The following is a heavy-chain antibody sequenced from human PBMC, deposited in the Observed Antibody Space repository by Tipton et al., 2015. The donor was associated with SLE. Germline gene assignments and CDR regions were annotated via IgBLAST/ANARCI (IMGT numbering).Heavy chain of an antibody. Sequence: SLRLSCAASGFTFSSYGMHWVRQAPGKGLEWVAVIWYDGSSKYYADSVKGRFTISRDNSKNTLYLQMNSLRAEDTAVYYCAKDIVATTPIYGMDVWGQGTTVTVSS. V-gene: IGHV3-30*18. J-gene: IGHJ6*02. CDR3: AKDIVATTPIYGMDV. CDR2: IWYDGSSK. CDR1: GFTFSSYG. D-gene: IGHD5-12*01.